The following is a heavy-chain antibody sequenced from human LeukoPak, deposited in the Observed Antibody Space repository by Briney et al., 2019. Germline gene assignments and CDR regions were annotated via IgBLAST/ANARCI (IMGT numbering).Heavy chain of an antibody. V-gene: IGHV4-4*07. CDR3: ASSLYYYTSGAGFDY. Sequence: SETLSLTCTVSGXSIRTYYWSWIRQPAGKGLEWIGRISASGNTDHNPSLKSRVTMSVDTSKNQVSLNLNSVTAADTAVYYCASSLYYYTSGAGFDYWGQGTLVTVSA. J-gene: IGHJ4*02. CDR2: ISASGNT. CDR1: GXSIRTYY. D-gene: IGHD3-10*01.